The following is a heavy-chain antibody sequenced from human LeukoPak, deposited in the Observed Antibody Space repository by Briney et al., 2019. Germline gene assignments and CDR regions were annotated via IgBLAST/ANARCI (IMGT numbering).Heavy chain of an antibody. V-gene: IGHV4-59*08. J-gene: IGHJ6*02. CDR1: GGSISSYY. CDR3: ARHAYGGLNYYGLDV. D-gene: IGHD2-21*01. CDR2: IYYSGST. Sequence: SETLSLTCTVSGGSISSYYWSWLRQPPGKGLEWIGYIYYSGSTNYNPSLKSRVTISVDTSENQFSLKLSSVTAADTAVYYCARHAYGGLNYYGLDVWGQGTTVTVSS.